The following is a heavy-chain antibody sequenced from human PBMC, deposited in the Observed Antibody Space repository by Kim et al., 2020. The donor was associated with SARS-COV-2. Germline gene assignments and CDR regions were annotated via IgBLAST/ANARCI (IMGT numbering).Heavy chain of an antibody. CDR3: ARGDTMDV. Sequence: SSYIYYAASVKGRFTISRDNAKNSLYLQMNSLRAEDTAVYYCARGDTMDVWGQGTTVTVSS. J-gene: IGHJ6*02. D-gene: IGHD2-21*01. V-gene: IGHV3-21*01. CDR2: SSYI.